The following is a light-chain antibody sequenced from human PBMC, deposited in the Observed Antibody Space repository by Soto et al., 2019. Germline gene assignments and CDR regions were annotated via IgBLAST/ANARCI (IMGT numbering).Light chain of an antibody. J-gene: IGKJ4*01. CDR1: QGISSY. Sequence: DIQLTQSPSFLSASVGDRVTITCRASQGISSYLAWYQQKPGKAPRLLIYAASTLQSGVTSRFSGSGSGTEFTLTISSLQPEDFASYYCQQLNSYPLTFGGGTKVVIK. CDR3: QQLNSYPLT. CDR2: AAS. V-gene: IGKV1-9*01.